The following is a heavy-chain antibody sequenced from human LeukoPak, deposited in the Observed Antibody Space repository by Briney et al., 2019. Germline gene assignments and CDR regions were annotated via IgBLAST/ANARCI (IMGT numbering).Heavy chain of an antibody. J-gene: IGHJ4*02. CDR2: IYYSGST. Sequence: SETLSLTCAVYGGSFSSYYWSWIRQPPGKGLEWIGYIYYSGSTNYNPSLKSRVTISVDTSKNQFSLKLSSVTAADTAVYYCARGYSRITNFDYWGQGTLVTVSS. CDR1: GGSFSSYY. CDR3: ARGYSRITNFDY. V-gene: IGHV4-59*01. D-gene: IGHD6-13*01.